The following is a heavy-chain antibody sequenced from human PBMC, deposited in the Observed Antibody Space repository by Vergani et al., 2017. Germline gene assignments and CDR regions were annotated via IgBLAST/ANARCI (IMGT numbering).Heavy chain of an antibody. D-gene: IGHD5-24*01. CDR3: ARETRDTPSSLDY. J-gene: IGHJ4*02. Sequence: QVQLVESGGGVVQPGRSLRLSCTPSSFKLGDYGMHWVRQAPGRGLEWVSMTWYEGNNNYYADSVKGRFTIPKDISKNTLYLQMNSLRDDDTAVYYCARETRDTPSSLDYWGQGTLVTVSS. CDR2: TWYEGNNN. CDR1: SFKLGDYG. V-gene: IGHV3-33*01.